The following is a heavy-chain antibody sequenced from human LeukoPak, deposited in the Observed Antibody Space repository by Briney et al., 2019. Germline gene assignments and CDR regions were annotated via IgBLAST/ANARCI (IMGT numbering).Heavy chain of an antibody. V-gene: IGHV4-61*01. CDR1: GGSVTSGSYY. J-gene: IGHJ5*02. D-gene: IGHD6-13*01. Sequence: SETLSLTCTVSGGSVTSGSYYWSWIRQPPGKGLDWNGHIFSTGSTNYNPTLKSRVTISLDTSNNQFSLKLSSVTAADTAVYYCARDLRTSSSWYRKEVWFDPWGQGTLVTVSS. CDR3: ARDLRTSSSWYRKEVWFDP. CDR2: IFSTGST.